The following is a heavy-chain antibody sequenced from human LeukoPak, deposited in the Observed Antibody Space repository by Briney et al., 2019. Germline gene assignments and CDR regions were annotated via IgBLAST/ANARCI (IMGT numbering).Heavy chain of an antibody. CDR3: ARHLLGRSSGYHY. D-gene: IGHD3-22*01. J-gene: IGHJ4*02. Sequence: SETLSLTCTVSGGSISSSSYYWGWIRQPPGKGLEWIGSIYYSGSTYYNPSLKSRVTISVDTSKNQFSLKLSSVTAADTAVYYCARHLLGRSSGYHYWGQGTLVTVSS. CDR1: GGSISSSSYY. V-gene: IGHV4-39*01. CDR2: IYYSGST.